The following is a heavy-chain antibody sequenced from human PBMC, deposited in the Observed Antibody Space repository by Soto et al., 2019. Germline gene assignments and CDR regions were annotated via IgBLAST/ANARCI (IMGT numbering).Heavy chain of an antibody. Sequence: EVQLLESGGGLVQPGGSLRLSCAASGFTFSSYAMSWVRQAPGKGLEWVSAISGSGGSTYYADSVKGRFTISRDNSNNPLSVQMNRLRADDTAVYYCAKVRGSSGWFTFFHDFDYWGQGTVVTVCS. D-gene: IGHD6-19*01. CDR3: AKVRGSSGWFTFFHDFDY. CDR2: ISGSGGST. V-gene: IGHV3-23*01. CDR1: GFTFSSYA. J-gene: IGHJ4*02.